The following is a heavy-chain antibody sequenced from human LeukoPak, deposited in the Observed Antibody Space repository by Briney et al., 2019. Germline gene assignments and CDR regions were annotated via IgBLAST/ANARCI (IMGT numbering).Heavy chain of an antibody. D-gene: IGHD5-12*01. V-gene: IGHV4-34*01. CDR2: INHSGST. Sequence: PSQTLSLTCTVFDGSFSGYYWSWIRQPPGKGLEWIGEINHSGSTNYNPSLKSRVTISVDTSKNQFSLKLSSVTAADTAVYYCARLFSGEGWLRSSGTAGNWFDPWGQGTLATVSS. J-gene: IGHJ5*02. CDR1: DGSFSGYY. CDR3: ARLFSGEGWLRSSGTAGNWFDP.